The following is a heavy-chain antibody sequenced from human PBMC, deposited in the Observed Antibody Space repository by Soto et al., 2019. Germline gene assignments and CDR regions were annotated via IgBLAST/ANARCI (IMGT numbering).Heavy chain of an antibody. Sequence: QVQLQESGPGLVKPSQTLSLTCTVSGGSISSGGYYWSWIRQHPGKGLEWIGYIYCSGSTYYNPSLKSRVTISVDTSKNQFSLKLSSVTAADTAVYYCARIHSRIAVARGWFDPWGQGTLVTVSS. D-gene: IGHD6-19*01. CDR3: ARIHSRIAVARGWFDP. CDR2: IYCSGST. CDR1: GGSISSGGYY. V-gene: IGHV4-31*03. J-gene: IGHJ5*02.